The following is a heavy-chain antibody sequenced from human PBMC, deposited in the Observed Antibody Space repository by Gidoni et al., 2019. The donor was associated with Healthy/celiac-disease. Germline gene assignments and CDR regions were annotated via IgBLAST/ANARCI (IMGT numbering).Heavy chain of an antibody. D-gene: IGHD2-2*01. Sequence: QVQLVESGGGLVKPGGSLRLSCAASGFTFSDYYMSWIRQAPGKGLGWVSYISSSSSYTNYADSVKGRFTISRDNAKNSLYLQMNSLRAEDTAVYYCARDSREDIVVVPAAPHWYFDLWGRGTLVTVSS. CDR1: GFTFSDYY. CDR3: ARDSREDIVVVPAAPHWYFDL. V-gene: IGHV3-11*06. J-gene: IGHJ2*01. CDR2: ISSSSSYT.